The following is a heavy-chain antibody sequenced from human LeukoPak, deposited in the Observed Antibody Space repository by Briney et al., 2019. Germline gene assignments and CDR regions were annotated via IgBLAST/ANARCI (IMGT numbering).Heavy chain of an antibody. J-gene: IGHJ6*02. CDR3: ARDRRYSGYDYYYGMDV. D-gene: IGHD5-12*01. CDR2: ISAYNGNT. CDR1: GYTCTSYG. Sequence: ASVKVSCKASGYTCTSYGISWVRPAPGQGLEWMGWISAYNGNTNYAQKLQGRVTMTTDTSTSTAYMELRSLRSDDTAVYYCARDRRYSGYDYYYGMDVWGQGTTVTVSS. V-gene: IGHV1-18*01.